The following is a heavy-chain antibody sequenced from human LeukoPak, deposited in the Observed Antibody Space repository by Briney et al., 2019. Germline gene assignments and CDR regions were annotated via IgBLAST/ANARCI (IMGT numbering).Heavy chain of an antibody. Sequence: ASVKVSCKASGGTFSSYAISWVRQAPGQGLEWMGGIIPIFGTANYAQKFQGRVTITADESTSTAYMELSSLRSEDTAVYYCARRSSRGYVFDIWGQGTMVTVSS. J-gene: IGHJ3*02. CDR1: GGTFSSYA. CDR3: ARRSSRGYVFDI. D-gene: IGHD6-13*01. V-gene: IGHV1-69*13. CDR2: IIPIFGTA.